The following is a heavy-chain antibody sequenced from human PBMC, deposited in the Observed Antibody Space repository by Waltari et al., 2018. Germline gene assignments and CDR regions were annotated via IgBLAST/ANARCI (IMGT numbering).Heavy chain of an antibody. CDR3: AREGGTSGYSGYLDY. CDR1: VLRFTTSI. Sequence: QVQLVESGGGVVQPGRSLRLCCAAPVLRFTTSIIHWVSQAPGRGREWVAALSVDGFSKYYAASVNGRFIIGRDDSKNTVYVQINSLTVEDTAVYYCAREGGTSGYSGYLDYWGQGTLLTVSS. J-gene: IGHJ4*02. V-gene: IGHV3-30*01. CDR2: LSVDGFSK. D-gene: IGHD2-15*01.